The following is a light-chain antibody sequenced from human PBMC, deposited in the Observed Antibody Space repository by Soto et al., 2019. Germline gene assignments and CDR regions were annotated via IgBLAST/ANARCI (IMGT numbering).Light chain of an antibody. CDR1: RSDVGGYNY. Sequence: QSALTQPRSVSGSPGQSVTISCTGTRSDVGGYNYVSWYQQHPGKAPKLMIHDVTKRPSGVPDRFSGSKSGNTASLTISGLQAEDEADYYCCSFAGSYTLVLGGGTKLT. CDR2: DVT. V-gene: IGLV2-11*01. J-gene: IGLJ3*02. CDR3: CSFAGSYTLV.